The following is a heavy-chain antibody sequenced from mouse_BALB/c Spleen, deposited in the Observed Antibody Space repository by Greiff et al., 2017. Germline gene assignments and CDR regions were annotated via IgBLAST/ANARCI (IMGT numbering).Heavy chain of an antibody. CDR1: GYSITSGYY. CDR3: ARGGILYAMDY. CDR2: ISYDGSN. J-gene: IGHJ4*01. V-gene: IGHV3-6*02. Sequence: VQLQQSGPGLVKPSQSLSLTCSVTGYSITSGYYWNWIRQFPGNKLEWMGYISYDGSNNYNPSLKNRISITRDTSKNQFFLKLNSVTTEDTATYYCARGGILYAMDYWGQGTSVTVSS.